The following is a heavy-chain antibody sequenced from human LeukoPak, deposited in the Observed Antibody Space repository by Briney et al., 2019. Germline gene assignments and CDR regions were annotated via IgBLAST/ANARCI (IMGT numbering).Heavy chain of an antibody. CDR3: ARLLTGYYPFDY. D-gene: IGHD3-9*01. V-gene: IGHV4-34*01. J-gene: IGHJ4*02. CDR1: GGSFSGYY. CDR2: TNHSGST. Sequence: SETLSLSCAVYGGSFSGYYWSWIRQPPGKGLEWIGETNHSGSTNYNPSLKSRVTISVDTSKNQFSLKLSSVTAADTAVYYCARLLTGYYPFDYWGQGTLVTVSS.